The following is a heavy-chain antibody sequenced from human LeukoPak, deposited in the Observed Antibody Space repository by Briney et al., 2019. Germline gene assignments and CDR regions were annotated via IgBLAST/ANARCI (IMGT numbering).Heavy chain of an antibody. V-gene: IGHV3-30*03. CDR3: AREGSYYYGSGSYSNYYYYGMDV. Sequence: PGGSLRLSCAASGFTFSSYGMHWVRQAPGKGLEWVAVISYDGSNKYYADSVKGRFTISRDNSKNTLYLQMNSLRAEDTAVYYCAREGSYYYGSGSYSNYYYYGMDVWGKGTTVTVSS. CDR1: GFTFSSYG. CDR2: ISYDGSNK. D-gene: IGHD3-10*01. J-gene: IGHJ6*04.